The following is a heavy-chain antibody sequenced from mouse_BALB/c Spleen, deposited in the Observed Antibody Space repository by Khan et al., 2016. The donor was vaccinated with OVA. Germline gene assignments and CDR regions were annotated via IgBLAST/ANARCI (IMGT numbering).Heavy chain of an antibody. Sequence: EVQLQESGPSLVKPSQTLSLTCSVTGDSIISGYWNWIRKFPGNKLEYMGYISYSGNTYYNPSLKSRISITRDKSKNQYYLQCNSVTTEDTAAYYCACALRGFAYWGQGTLVTVSA. V-gene: IGHV3-8*02. CDR1: GDSIISGY. CDR2: ISYSGNT. CDR3: ACALRGFAY. J-gene: IGHJ3*01.